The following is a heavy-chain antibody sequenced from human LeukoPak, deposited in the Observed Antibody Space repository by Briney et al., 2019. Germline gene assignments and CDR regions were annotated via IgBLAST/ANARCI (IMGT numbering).Heavy chain of an antibody. Sequence: GGSLGLSCAASGFTFSSYSMNWVRQAPGKGLEWVSYISSSSSTIYYADSVKGRFTISRDNAKNSLYLQMNSLRAEDTAVYYCARDRGYSYGDPFDYWGQGTLVTVSS. CDR2: ISSSSSTI. J-gene: IGHJ4*02. D-gene: IGHD5-18*01. CDR3: ARDRGYSYGDPFDY. V-gene: IGHV3-48*01. CDR1: GFTFSSYS.